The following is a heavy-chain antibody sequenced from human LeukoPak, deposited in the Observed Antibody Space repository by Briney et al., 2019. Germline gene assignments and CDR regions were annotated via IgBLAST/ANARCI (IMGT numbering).Heavy chain of an antibody. CDR3: ASRTYSSSWYGYYYYYGMDV. Sequence: ASVKVSCKASGYTLTSYGISWVRQAPGQGLEWMGWISAYNGNTNYAQKLQGRVTMTTDTSTSTAYMELRSLRSDDTAVYYCASRTYSSSWYGYYYYYGMDVWGQGTTVTVSS. D-gene: IGHD6-13*01. V-gene: IGHV1-18*01. CDR2: ISAYNGNT. J-gene: IGHJ6*02. CDR1: GYTLTSYG.